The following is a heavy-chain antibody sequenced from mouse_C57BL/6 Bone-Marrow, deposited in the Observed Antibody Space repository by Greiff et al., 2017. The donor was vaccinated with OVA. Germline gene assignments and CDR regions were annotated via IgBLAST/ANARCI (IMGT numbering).Heavy chain of an antibody. CDR2: IWTGGGT. CDR1: GFSLTSYA. J-gene: IGHJ4*01. V-gene: IGHV2-9-1*01. Sequence: VKLMESGPGLVAPSQSLSITCTVSGFSLTSYAISWVRQPPGKGLEWLGVIWTGGGTNYNSALKSRLSISKDNSKSQVFLKMNSLQTDDTARYYCARNPSIYYGNYDAMDYWGQGTSVTVSS. CDR3: ARNPSIYYGNYDAMDY. D-gene: IGHD2-1*01.